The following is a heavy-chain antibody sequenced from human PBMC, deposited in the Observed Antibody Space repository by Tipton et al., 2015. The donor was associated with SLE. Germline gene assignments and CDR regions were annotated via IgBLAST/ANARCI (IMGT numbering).Heavy chain of an antibody. CDR1: GGSISSYY. J-gene: IGHJ5*02. CDR3: ARLHGYSYGLNWFDP. D-gene: IGHD5-18*01. CDR2: LFTSGSS. V-gene: IGHV4-4*07. Sequence: TLSLTCTVSGGSISSYYWSWIRQPPGKGLEWIGRLFTSGSSNFNPSLQSRVTMSLDTSKNQFSLRLASVTAADTAVYYCARLHGYSYGLNWFDPWGQGTLISVSS.